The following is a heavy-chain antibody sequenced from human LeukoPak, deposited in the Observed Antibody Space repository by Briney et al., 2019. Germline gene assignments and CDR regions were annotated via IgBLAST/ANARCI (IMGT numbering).Heavy chain of an antibody. Sequence: GGSLRLSCSASGFTFSTYWMSWVRQAPGKGLEWVANMRRDGNEIYYLDSVRGRFTISRDNAKNSLYLQMNSLRAEDTAVYYCARDLIGYYYDSSGYKDYWGQGTLVTVSS. V-gene: IGHV3-7*01. CDR3: ARDLIGYYYDSSGYKDY. J-gene: IGHJ4*02. CDR1: GFTFSTYW. CDR2: MRRDGNEI. D-gene: IGHD3-22*01.